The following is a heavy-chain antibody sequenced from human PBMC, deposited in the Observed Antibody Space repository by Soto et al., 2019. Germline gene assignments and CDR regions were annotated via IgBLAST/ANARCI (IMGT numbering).Heavy chain of an antibody. V-gene: IGHV1-69*13. CDR1: GGTFSSYA. CDR2: IIPIFGTA. Sequence: VKVSCKASGGTFSSYAISWVRQAPGQGLEWMGGIIPIFGTANYAHKFQGRVTITADESTSTAYMELSSLRSEDTAVYYCARVGISNPGWFDPWGQGTLVTVSS. D-gene: IGHD4-4*01. CDR3: ARVGISNPGWFDP. J-gene: IGHJ5*02.